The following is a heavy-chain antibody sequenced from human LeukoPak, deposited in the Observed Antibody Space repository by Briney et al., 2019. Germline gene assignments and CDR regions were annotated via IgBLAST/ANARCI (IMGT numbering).Heavy chain of an antibody. V-gene: IGHV3-23*01. Sequence: PGGSLRLPCAASGFTFSSYAMSWVRQAPGKGLEWVSAISGSGGSTYYAHSVKGRFTISRDNSKNTLYLQMNSLRAEDTAVYYCAKKRTYYFDYWGQGTLVTVSS. CDR3: AKKRTYYFDY. J-gene: IGHJ4*02. CDR1: GFTFSSYA. CDR2: ISGSGGST.